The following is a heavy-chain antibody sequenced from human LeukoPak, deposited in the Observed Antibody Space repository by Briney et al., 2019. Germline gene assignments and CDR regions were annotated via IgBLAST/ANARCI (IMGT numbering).Heavy chain of an antibody. V-gene: IGHV4-59*01. CDR2: IYYSGST. J-gene: IGHJ5*02. Sequence: SETLSLTCTVPGGSISSYYWSWIRQPPGKGLEWIGYIYYSGSTNYNPSLKSRVTISVDTSKNQFSLKLSSVTAADTAVYYCARDQAHYDFWSGYHNWFDPWGQGTLVTVSS. CDR1: GGSISSYY. CDR3: ARDQAHYDFWSGYHNWFDP. D-gene: IGHD3-3*01.